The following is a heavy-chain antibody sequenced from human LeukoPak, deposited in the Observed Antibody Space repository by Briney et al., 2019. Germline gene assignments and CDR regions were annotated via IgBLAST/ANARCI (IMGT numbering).Heavy chain of an antibody. V-gene: IGHV4-34*01. J-gene: IGHJ4*02. D-gene: IGHD3-10*01. CDR2: INHSGST. Sequence: SETLSLTCAVYGGSFSGYYWSWIRQPPGKGLEWIGEINHSGSTNYNPSLKSRVTISVDTSKNQFSLKLSSVTAADTAVYYCARGWAYGPYFDYWGQGTPVTVSS. CDR1: GGSFSGYY. CDR3: ARGWAYGPYFDY.